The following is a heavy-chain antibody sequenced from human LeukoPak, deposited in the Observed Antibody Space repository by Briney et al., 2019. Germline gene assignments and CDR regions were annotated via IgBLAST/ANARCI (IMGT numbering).Heavy chain of an antibody. CDR3: AKVAGWDLFKDAFDI. D-gene: IGHD3-10*01. CDR2: ISNDGIDK. Sequence: GGSLRLSCVASAFTFRTYSMHWVRQAPGKGLEWVAVISNDGIDKYYGDSVKGRFTISRDNSKNTLYLQMNSLRPEDTAVYYCAKVAGWDLFKDAFDIWGQGTMVIVSS. V-gene: IGHV3-30*18. J-gene: IGHJ3*02. CDR1: AFTFRTYS.